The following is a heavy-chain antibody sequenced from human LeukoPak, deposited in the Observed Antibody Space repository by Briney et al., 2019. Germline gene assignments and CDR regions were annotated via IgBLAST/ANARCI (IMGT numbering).Heavy chain of an antibody. CDR3: AKGSYYDSSGSFYFDY. CDR2: ISWNSGSI. J-gene: IGHJ4*02. Sequence: GGSLRLSCAASGFTFDDYAMHWVRQAPGKGLEWVSGISWNSGSIGYADSVKGRFTISRDNAKNSLYVQVNSLGTEDTAAYYCAKGSYYDSSGSFYFDYWGQGTLVTVSS. D-gene: IGHD3-22*01. CDR1: GFTFDDYA. V-gene: IGHV3-9*01.